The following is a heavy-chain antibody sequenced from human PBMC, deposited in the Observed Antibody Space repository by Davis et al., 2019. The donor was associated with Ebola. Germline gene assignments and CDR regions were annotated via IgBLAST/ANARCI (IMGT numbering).Heavy chain of an antibody. CDR3: TRRNGIFTDYQIERGFDY. CDR1: GYTFTSYC. Sequence: GESLKISCTASGYTFTSYCIAWVRQVPGKGLEWMGSIHPGDSDTRYRPSFQGQATISADKSISTAYLRWSSLKASDTATYYCTRRNGIFTDYQIERGFDYWGQGTLVTVSS. V-gene: IGHV5-51*01. CDR2: IHPGDSDT. D-gene: IGHD3-9*01. J-gene: IGHJ4*02.